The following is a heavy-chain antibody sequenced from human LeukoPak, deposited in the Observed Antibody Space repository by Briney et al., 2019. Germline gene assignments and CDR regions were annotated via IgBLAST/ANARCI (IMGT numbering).Heavy chain of an antibody. CDR1: GGTFSSYA. CDR2: IIPIFGTA. V-gene: IGHV1-69*01. CDR3: AIPQHRAYSYYGMDV. D-gene: IGHD5-24*01. J-gene: IGHJ6*02. Sequence: ASVKVSCKASGGTFSSYAISWVRQAPGQGLEWMGGIIPIFGTANYAQKFRGRVTITADESTSTAYMELSSLRSEDTAVYYCAIPQHRAYSYYGMDVWGQGTTVTVSS.